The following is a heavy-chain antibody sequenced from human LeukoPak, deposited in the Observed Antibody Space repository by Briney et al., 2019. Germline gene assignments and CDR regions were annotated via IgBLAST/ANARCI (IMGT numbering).Heavy chain of an antibody. CDR1: GYTFTGYY. D-gene: IGHD3-10*01. V-gene: IGHV1-2*02. J-gene: IGHJ6*03. CDR2: INPNSGGT. Sequence: ASVKVSCKASGYTFTGYYIHWVRQAPGQGLEWMGWINPNSGGTNYAQKFQGRVTMTRDTSISTAYMELSRLKSDDAAVYYCARASITMAFDYYYYMDVWGKGTTVTISS. CDR3: ARASITMAFDYYYYMDV.